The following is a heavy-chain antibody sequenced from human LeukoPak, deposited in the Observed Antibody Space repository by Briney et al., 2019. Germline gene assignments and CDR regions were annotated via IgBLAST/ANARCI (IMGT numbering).Heavy chain of an antibody. Sequence: APVKVSCKASGGTFSSYAISWVRQAPGQGLEWMGGIIPIFGTANYAQKFQGRVTITADKSTSTAYMELSSLRSEDTAVYYCARGGVSAAGFSFDYWGQGTLVTVSS. CDR3: ARGGVSAAGFSFDY. CDR2: IIPIFGTA. CDR1: GGTFSSYA. V-gene: IGHV1-69*06. J-gene: IGHJ4*02. D-gene: IGHD6-13*01.